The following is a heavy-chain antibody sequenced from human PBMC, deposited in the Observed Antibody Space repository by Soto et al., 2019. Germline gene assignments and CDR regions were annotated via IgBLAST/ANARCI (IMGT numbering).Heavy chain of an antibody. V-gene: IGHV4-59*08. J-gene: IGHJ6*03. Sequence: SETLSLTCTVSGGSISSYYWSWIRQPPGKGLEWIGYINYSGSTNYNPSLKSRVTISVDTSKNQFSLKLSSVTAADTAVYYCARSLPARYYYYMDVWGKGPTVTVSS. CDR3: ARSLPARYYYYMDV. D-gene: IGHD6-6*01. CDR1: GGSISSYY. CDR2: INYSGST.